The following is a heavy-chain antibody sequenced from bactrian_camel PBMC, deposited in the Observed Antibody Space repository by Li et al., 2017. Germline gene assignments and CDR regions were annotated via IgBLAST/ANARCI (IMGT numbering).Heavy chain of an antibody. CDR2: LDDEGHI. V-gene: IGHV3S26*01. Sequence: HVQLVESGGGSVQAGGSLNLSCAGSEYANSYCMGWFRRAPGKEREGVAGLDDEGHISYADSVKGRFTISKDNAKNTLYLEMNDLKPEDTATYYCAVDRALDADYDLVPRFGYKGQGTQVTVS. CDR1: EYANSYC. J-gene: IGHJ4*01. D-gene: IGHD4*01.